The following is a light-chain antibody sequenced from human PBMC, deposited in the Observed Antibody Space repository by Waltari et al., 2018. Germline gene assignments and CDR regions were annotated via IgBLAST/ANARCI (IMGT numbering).Light chain of an antibody. CDR3: GAWDDSLNGYV. V-gene: IGLV1-44*01. Sequence: QSVLTQPPSASGTPGQRVTISCSGSSSNIGSKTVSWYHQLPGTAPKLLIYGDDLRPSGVADRFSASKSGTSASLSISNLQSEDEADYYCGAWDDSLNGYVFGSGTKVNVL. J-gene: IGLJ1*01. CDR1: SSNIGSKT. CDR2: GDD.